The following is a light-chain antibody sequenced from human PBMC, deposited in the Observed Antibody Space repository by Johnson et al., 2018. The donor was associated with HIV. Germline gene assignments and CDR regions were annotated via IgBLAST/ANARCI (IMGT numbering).Light chain of an antibody. V-gene: IGLV1-51*02. CDR3: ATWDTSLSAGGV. CDR1: SSNIGNNY. J-gene: IGLJ1*01. CDR2: ENV. Sequence: QSVLTQPPSVSAAPGQKVTISCSGSSSNIGNNYVSWYQQLPGTAPKLLVYENVKRPSGIPDRFSGSKSGTSATLGITGLQTGDEAEYYCATWDTSLSAGGVFGTGTKVTVL.